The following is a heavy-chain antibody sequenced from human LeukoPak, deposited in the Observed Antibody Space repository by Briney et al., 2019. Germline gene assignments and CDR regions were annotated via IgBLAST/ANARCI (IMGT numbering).Heavy chain of an antibody. V-gene: IGHV3-7*01. Sequence: GGSLRLSCAASGFTFSSYWMTWVRQAPGKGLEWVANIGEDGSEKYYVDSVKGRFTISRDNAKNSLYLQVNSLRAEDTAVYYCARPGSPRRVPAAIRIYWYFDLWGRGTLVTVSS. D-gene: IGHD2-2*02. CDR2: IGEDGSEK. J-gene: IGHJ2*01. CDR3: ARPGSPRRVPAAIRIYWYFDL. CDR1: GFTFSSYW.